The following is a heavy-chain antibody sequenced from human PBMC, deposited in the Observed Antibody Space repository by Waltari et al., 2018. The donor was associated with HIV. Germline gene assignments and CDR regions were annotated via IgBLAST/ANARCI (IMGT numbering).Heavy chain of an antibody. Sequence: QLQLQQWRAGLFKPSETLSLTHAVHVTFFSGHPCTWIRKPPGQRPESHAVVNPGGTPNYNPSIKSRVTISVDTSNNHFSVKLNSVTAADTAVYFCASGLSSVKSVDYWGQGTLVTVSS. D-gene: IGHD4-17*01. CDR1: VTFFSGHP. CDR2: VNPGGTP. CDR3: ASGLSSVKSVDY. V-gene: IGHV4-34*02. J-gene: IGHJ4*02.